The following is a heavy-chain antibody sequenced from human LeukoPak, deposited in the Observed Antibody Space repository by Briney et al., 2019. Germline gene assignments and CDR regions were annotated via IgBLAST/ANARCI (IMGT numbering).Heavy chain of an antibody. D-gene: IGHD6-13*01. J-gene: IGHJ3*02. CDR1: GGSITTGNYY. CDR2: IYYSGST. Sequence: PSQTLSLTCTVSGGSITTGNYYWNWIRQHPGKSLEWIGYIYYSGSTYYNPSLKSRLTISVDTSQSQFSLRLSSVTAADTAVYYCARTSYSSMGAFDIWGQGTMVTVSS. CDR3: ARTSYSSMGAFDI. V-gene: IGHV4-31*03.